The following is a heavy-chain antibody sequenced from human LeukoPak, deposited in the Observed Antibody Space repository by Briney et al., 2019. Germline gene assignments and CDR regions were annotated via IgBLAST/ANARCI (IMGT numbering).Heavy chain of an antibody. CDR1: GFTFSSYG. Sequence: GGSLRLSCAASGFTFSSYGMSWVRQAPGKGLEWVSAISGSGGSTYYADSVKGRFTISRDNSKNTLYLQMNSLRAEDTAVYYCAKDLLITYYYGSGSYPPLDYWGQGTLVTVSS. V-gene: IGHV3-23*01. D-gene: IGHD3-10*01. CDR3: AKDLLITYYYGSGSYPPLDY. CDR2: ISGSGGST. J-gene: IGHJ4*02.